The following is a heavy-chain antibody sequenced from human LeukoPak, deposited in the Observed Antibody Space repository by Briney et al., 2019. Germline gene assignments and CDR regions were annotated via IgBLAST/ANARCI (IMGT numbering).Heavy chain of an antibody. CDR1: GFTFDDYA. CDR3: AKDISNYDFWSGFYA. J-gene: IGHJ5*02. CDR2: ISGDGGST. Sequence: GGSLRLSCAASGFTFDDYAMHWVRQAPGKGLEWVSLISGDGGSTYYADSVKGRFTISRDNSKNSLYLQMNSLRTEDTALYYCAKDISNYDFWSGFYAWGQGTLVTVSS. D-gene: IGHD3-3*01. V-gene: IGHV3-43*02.